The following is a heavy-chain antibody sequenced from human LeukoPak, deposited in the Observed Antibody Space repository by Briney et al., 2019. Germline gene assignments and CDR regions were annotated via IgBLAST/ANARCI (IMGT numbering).Heavy chain of an antibody. CDR2: IYPGDSDT. CDR1: GYSYTNYW. Sequence: GESLKISCKGFGYSYTNYWIGWVRQMPGKGLEWMGIIYPGDSDTRYSPSFQGQVTISADMSISTAYLQWRSLKASDTATYYCARQNAEVSYFDYWGQGALVTVSS. V-gene: IGHV5-51*01. CDR3: ARQNAEVSYFDY. D-gene: IGHD1-1*01. J-gene: IGHJ4*02.